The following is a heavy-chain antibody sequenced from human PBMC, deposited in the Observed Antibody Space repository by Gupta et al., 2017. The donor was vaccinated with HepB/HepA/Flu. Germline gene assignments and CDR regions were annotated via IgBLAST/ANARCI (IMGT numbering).Heavy chain of an antibody. J-gene: IGHJ4*02. CDR1: GFPFSRYW. V-gene: IGHV3-7*01. CDR2: INEDGSAK. CDR3: ARGRTVKDY. Sequence: EVQLVESGGGVVQPGGSLRLSCVVSGFPFSRYWMSWVRQAPVKGLEWVANINEDGSAKDYVDSVKGLFTVSRDNAKNSLYLQVNSLRVEDTSVYYCARGRTVKDYWGQGTPVTVSS. D-gene: IGHD4-17*01.